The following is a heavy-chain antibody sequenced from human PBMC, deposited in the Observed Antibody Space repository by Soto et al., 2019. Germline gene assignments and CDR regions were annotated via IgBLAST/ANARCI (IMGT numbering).Heavy chain of an antibody. J-gene: IGHJ4*02. Sequence: EVQLLASGGGLVQPGGSLRLSCAASGFPFSSYAMSWVRQAPGKGLEWVSGIGGSGGDTFYVDSVKGRFTVSRDNAENTLYLQLNSLRVEDSAIYYCARRTWRGRADYWGQGILVTVSS. CDR1: GFPFSSYA. V-gene: IGHV3-23*01. CDR2: IGGSGGDT. D-gene: IGHD3-3*01. CDR3: ARRTWRGRADY.